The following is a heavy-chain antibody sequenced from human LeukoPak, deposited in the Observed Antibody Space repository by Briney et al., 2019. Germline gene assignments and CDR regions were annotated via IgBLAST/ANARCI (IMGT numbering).Heavy chain of an antibody. D-gene: IGHD1-26*01. CDR1: GYTFTGKY. V-gene: IGHV1-2*02. CDR3: AIGVGDHDTFDM. CDR2: INPNSGGT. J-gene: IGHJ3*02. Sequence: GASVKVSCKASGYTFTGKYIHWVRQAPGQGLEWMGWINPNSGGTKYAQKFQGRVTLTRDTSISTAYMELSRLRSDDTAVYYCAIGVGDHDTFDMWGQGTMVTVSS.